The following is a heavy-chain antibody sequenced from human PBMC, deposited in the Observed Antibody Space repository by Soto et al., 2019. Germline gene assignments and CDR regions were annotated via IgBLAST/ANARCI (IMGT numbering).Heavy chain of an antibody. D-gene: IGHD4-17*01. J-gene: IGHJ5*02. CDR3: ARDKGYGELDL. CDR2: IIPIVGGA. CDR1: GGTFSTYT. V-gene: IGHV1-69*08. Sequence: QVHLVQSGAEVKKPGSSVKVSCRASGGTFSTYTISWVRQVPGQGLEWMGKIIPIVGGADYAQEFQGRVTITADKSTSTAYMVLSSLRSEDTAVYFCARDKGYGELDLWGQGTLVTVSS.